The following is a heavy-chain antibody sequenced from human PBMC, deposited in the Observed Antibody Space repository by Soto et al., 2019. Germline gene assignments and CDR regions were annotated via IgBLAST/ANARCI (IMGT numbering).Heavy chain of an antibody. D-gene: IGHD2-15*01. CDR1: GFTFSSYG. V-gene: IGHV3-30*18. J-gene: IGHJ5*02. Sequence: QVQLVESGGGVVQPGRSLRLSCAASGFTFSSYGMHWVRQAPGKGLEXXXXXXYDGSNKYYADSVKGRFTISRDNSKNTLYLQMNSLRAEDTAVYYCAKDYGYCSGGSCYSSGWFDPWGQGTLVTVSS. CDR2: XXYDGSNK. CDR3: AKDYGYCSGGSCYSSGWFDP.